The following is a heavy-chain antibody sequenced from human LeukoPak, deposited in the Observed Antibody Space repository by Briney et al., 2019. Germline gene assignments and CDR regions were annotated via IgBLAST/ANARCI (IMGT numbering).Heavy chain of an antibody. V-gene: IGHV4-59*01. Sequence: SETLSLTCTVSGGSIRSYYWNWIRQPPGKGLEWIGYIYYSGSTNYNPSLKSRVTISVDTSKNQFSLKLSSVTAADTAVYYCARGGWNKFDYWGQGTLVTVSS. CDR1: GGSIRSYY. CDR3: ARGGWNKFDY. J-gene: IGHJ4*02. CDR2: IYYSGST. D-gene: IGHD3-22*01.